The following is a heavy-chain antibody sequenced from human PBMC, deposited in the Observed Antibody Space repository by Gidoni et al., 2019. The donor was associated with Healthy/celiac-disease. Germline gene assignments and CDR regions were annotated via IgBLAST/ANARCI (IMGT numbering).Heavy chain of an antibody. CDR3: ARVWYYDSSGYYDYFDY. V-gene: IGHV1-2*02. Sequence: QVQLVQSGAEVQKHGASVTVSCQASGYPFPGYYMQRGRQAPGQGLEWMGWINPNSGGTNYAQKFQGRVTMTRDTSISTAYMELSRLRSDDTAVYYCARVWYYDSSGYYDYFDYWGQGTLVTVSS. CDR1: GYPFPGYY. J-gene: IGHJ4*02. CDR2: INPNSGGT. D-gene: IGHD3-22*01.